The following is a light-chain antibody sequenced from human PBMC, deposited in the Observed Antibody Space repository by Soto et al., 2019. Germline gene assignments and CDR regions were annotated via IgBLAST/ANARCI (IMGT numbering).Light chain of an antibody. CDR1: QSVSSTY. V-gene: IGKV3-20*01. Sequence: EIVLTQSPGTLSLSPGERATLSCRASQSVSSTYLAWYQQKPGQAPRLLIYGASNRATGIPDRFSGSGSGTDFTLTISSLEPEGFAVYYCQQYGTSPTTFGPGTKVDIK. CDR3: QQYGTSPTT. J-gene: IGKJ3*01. CDR2: GAS.